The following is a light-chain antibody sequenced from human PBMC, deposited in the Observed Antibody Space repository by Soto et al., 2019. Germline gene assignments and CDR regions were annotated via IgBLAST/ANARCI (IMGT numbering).Light chain of an antibody. J-gene: IGKJ5*01. CDR1: QSVSNF. Sequence: EIVLTQSPATLSLSPGKRATLSCRASQSVSNFLAWYQKKPGQAPRLLIYDTFNRATGIPARFSGSGSGTDFTLTINNLQPEDFAVYYCQQRSNWPITFGQGTRLEI. CDR3: QQRSNWPIT. V-gene: IGKV3-11*01. CDR2: DTF.